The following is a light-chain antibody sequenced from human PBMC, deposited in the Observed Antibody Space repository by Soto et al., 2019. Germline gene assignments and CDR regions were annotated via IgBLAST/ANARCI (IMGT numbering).Light chain of an antibody. CDR2: DAS. CDR3: QQYNNWPPTYT. Sequence: EIVMTQSPATLSVFPGERATLSCRASQSVSSNLAWYQQKPGQAPRLLIYDASTRATGIPARFSGSGSGTEFTLTISSLQSEDFAVYYCQQYNNWPPTYTFGQGTKLEIK. J-gene: IGKJ2*01. CDR1: QSVSSN. V-gene: IGKV3-15*01.